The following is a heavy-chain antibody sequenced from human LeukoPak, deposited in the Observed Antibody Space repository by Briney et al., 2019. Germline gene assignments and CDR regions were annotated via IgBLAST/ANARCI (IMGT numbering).Heavy chain of an antibody. D-gene: IGHD4-17*01. CDR1: GYTFTGYY. CDR3: AREDYGENDY. CDR2: INPNSGGT. J-gene: IGHJ4*02. Sequence: ASVKVSCKASGYTFTGYYMHWVRQAPGQGLEWMGWINPNSGGTNFAQNFQGRVTMTRDTSISTAYMELSSLRSEDTAVYYCAREDYGENDYWGQGTLVTVSS. V-gene: IGHV1-2*02.